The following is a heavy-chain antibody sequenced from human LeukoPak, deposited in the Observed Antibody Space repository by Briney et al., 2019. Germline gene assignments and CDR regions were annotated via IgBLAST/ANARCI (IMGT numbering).Heavy chain of an antibody. D-gene: IGHD3-22*01. CDR3: ARGLYDSSGYYYFDY. Sequence: SETLSLTCIVSGGSISSYYWSWIRQPPGKGLEWIGYIYYSGSTNYNPSLKSRVTISVDTSKNQFSLKLSSVTAADTAVYYCARGLYDSSGYYYFDYWGQGTLVTVSS. V-gene: IGHV4-59*01. CDR2: IYYSGST. CDR1: GGSISSYY. J-gene: IGHJ4*02.